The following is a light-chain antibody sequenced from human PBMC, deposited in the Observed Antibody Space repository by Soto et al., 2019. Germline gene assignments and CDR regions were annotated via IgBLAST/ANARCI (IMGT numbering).Light chain of an antibody. CDR1: QSVSGSY. V-gene: IGKV3-20*01. CDR3: QQYGSSPPYT. J-gene: IGKJ2*01. Sequence: ENVLTQSPGTLSLSPGERATLSCRASQSVSGSYLAWYQQKPGQSPRLLIYGSSDRATGIPDRFSGSGSGTDFTLTISRVEPEDFAVYYCQQYGSSPPYTFGQGTKLEIK. CDR2: GSS.